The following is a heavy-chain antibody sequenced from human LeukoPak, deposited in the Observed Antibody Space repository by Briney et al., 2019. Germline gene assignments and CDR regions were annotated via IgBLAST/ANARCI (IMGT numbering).Heavy chain of an antibody. Sequence: SVKDSCKASVGTFSSFAISWVRQAPGQGLEWMGGIIPIFGTANYAQKFQGRVTITADESTSTAYMELSSLRSEDTAVYYCARVSHDVYYYGMDVWGQGTTVTVSS. J-gene: IGHJ6*02. CDR2: IIPIFGTA. CDR3: ARVSHDVYYYGMDV. CDR1: VGTFSSFA. V-gene: IGHV1-69*01. D-gene: IGHD1-1*01.